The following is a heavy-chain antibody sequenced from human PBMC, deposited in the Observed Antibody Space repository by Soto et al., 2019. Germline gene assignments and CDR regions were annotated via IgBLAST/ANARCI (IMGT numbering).Heavy chain of an antibody. J-gene: IGHJ4*02. V-gene: IGHV3-64*01. CDR1: GFTFSNYA. CDR2: ITSNGGST. CDR3: ARADSGGDYHY. D-gene: IGHD2-21*02. Sequence: HPGGSLRLSCAASGFTFSNYAMHWVRQAPGKGLEYVSAITSNGGSTYYANSVKGRFTISRDNSKNTLSLQMGSLRAEDMAVYYCARADSGGDYHYWGQGTLVTVSS.